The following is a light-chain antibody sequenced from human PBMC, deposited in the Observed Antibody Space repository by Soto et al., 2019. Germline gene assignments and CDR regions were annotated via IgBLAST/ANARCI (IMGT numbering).Light chain of an antibody. J-gene: IGKJ5*01. CDR3: QQYNNWPLT. CDR2: GAS. CDR1: QSVSSN. Sequence: ITQSPSTLSVSPGERATLSCRASQSVSSNLAWYQQKPGQAPRLLIYGASSRATGIPVRFSGSGSGTEFTLTISRLQSEDFEVYYCQQYNNWPLTFGQGTRLEIK. V-gene: IGKV3-15*01.